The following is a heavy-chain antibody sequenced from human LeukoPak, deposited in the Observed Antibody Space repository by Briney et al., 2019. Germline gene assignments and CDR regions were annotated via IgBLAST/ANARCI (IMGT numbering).Heavy chain of an antibody. J-gene: IGHJ5*02. V-gene: IGHV4-39*01. D-gene: IGHD3-3*01. CDR3: ARLTLTGVGGRGWFDA. CDR2: MPYDENVADNEIP. CDR1: GDSISNSGWS. Sequence: PSETLSLTCIVSGDSISNSGWSWGWIRQPPGKGLEWIGTMPYDENVADNEIPSYNPSLRSRVSISADTSKNQSSLKVNSVTAADTASYYCARLTLTGVGGRGWFDAWGQGTLVIVSS.